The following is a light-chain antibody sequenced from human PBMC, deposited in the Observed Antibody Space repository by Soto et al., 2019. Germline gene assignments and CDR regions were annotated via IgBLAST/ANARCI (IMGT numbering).Light chain of an antibody. CDR2: DTS. CDR1: TGAVTSGHY. V-gene: IGLV7-46*01. J-gene: IGLJ3*02. CDR3: LLAYGGPRV. Sequence: QAVVTQEPSLTVSPGGTVTLTCGSSTGAVTSGHYPYWFQKKPGQAPRTLISDTSNKHSWTPARFSGSLLGGKAALTLSGAQPEDEAEYYCLLAYGGPRVFGGGTQLTVL.